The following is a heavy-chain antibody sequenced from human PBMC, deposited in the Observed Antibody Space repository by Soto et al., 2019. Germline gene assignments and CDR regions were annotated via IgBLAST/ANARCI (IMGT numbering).Heavy chain of an antibody. V-gene: IGHV4-34*01. CDR1: GGSFSGYS. D-gene: IGHD6-13*01. Sequence: PSETLSLTCGVYGGSFSGYSWSWIRQSPGKGLEWIGAISHSGSSKYNPSLRSRVIISVDTSKNQFSLKLSSVTAADTAVYYCASAAYSSTWPEAFKWLDPWGRGTLVTVSS. J-gene: IGHJ5*02. CDR3: ASAAYSSTWPEAFKWLDP. CDR2: ISHSGSS.